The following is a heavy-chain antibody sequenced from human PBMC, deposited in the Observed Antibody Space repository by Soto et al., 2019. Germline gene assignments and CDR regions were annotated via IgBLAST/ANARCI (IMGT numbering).Heavy chain of an antibody. V-gene: IGHV1-2*04. CDR3: ARGTIVVVTADNVWFER. CDR2: INPNSGGT. Sequence: ASVKVSCKASGYTFTGYYMHWVRQAPGQGLEWMGWINPNSGGTNYAQKFQGWVTMTRDTSISTAYMELSRLRSDDTAVYYCARGTIVVVTADNVWFERLGQGTLVIVS. CDR1: GYTFTGYY. J-gene: IGHJ5*02. D-gene: IGHD2-2*01.